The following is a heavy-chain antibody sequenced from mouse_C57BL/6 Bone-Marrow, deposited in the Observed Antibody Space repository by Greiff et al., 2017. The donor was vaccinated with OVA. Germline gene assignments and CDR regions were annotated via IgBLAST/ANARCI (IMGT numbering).Heavy chain of an antibody. J-gene: IGHJ3*01. CDR2: INPYNGGT. CDR3: ARGAYYSNLFAY. D-gene: IGHD2-5*01. Sequence: EVQLQQSGPVLVKPGASVKMSCKASGYTFTDYYMNWVKQSHGKSLEWIGVINPYNGGTSYNQKFKGKATLTVDKSSSTAYMELNSLTSEDSAVYYCARGAYYSNLFAYWSQGTLVTVSA. CDR1: GYTFTDYY. V-gene: IGHV1-19*01.